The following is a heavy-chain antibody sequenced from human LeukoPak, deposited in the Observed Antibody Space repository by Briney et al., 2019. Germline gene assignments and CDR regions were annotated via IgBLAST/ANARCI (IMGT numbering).Heavy chain of an antibody. CDR3: ARDASEYYYDSSGYPGGFDY. CDR2: IYYSGST. CDR1: GGSISSHY. D-gene: IGHD3-22*01. J-gene: IGHJ4*02. Sequence: SETLSLTCTVSGGSISSHYWSWIRQPPGKGLEWIGYIYYSGSTNYNPSLKSRVTISVDTSKNQFSLKLSSVTAADTAVYYCARDASEYYYDSSGYPGGFDYWGQGTLVTVSS. V-gene: IGHV4-59*11.